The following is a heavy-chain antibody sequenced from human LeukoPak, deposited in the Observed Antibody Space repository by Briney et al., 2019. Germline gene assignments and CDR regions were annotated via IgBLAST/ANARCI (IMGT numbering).Heavy chain of an antibody. CDR2: IWYDGSNK. CDR3: ASTSGWYEPIDY. CDR1: GFTFSSYG. V-gene: IGHV3-33*01. D-gene: IGHD6-19*01. J-gene: IGHJ4*02. Sequence: GALRLSCAASGFTFSSYGMHWVRQAPGKGLEWVAVIWYDGSNKYYADSVKGRFTISRDNSKSTLYLQMNSLRAEDTAVYYCASTSGWYEPIDYWGQGTLVTVSS.